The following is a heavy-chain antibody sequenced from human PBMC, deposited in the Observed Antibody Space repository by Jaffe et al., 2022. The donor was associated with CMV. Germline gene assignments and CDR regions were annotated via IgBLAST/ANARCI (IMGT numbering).Heavy chain of an antibody. CDR1: GFVFSDYG. Sequence: QVHLVESGGGVVQPGTSLRLSCVVSGFVFSDYGMHWVRQAPGKGLEWVAVIRRDGSNIHYADSVKGRFTISRDNSKNTLYLEMNSLRADDTGLYYCARDGVASTAFMGNLDYWGQGSLVTVSS. V-gene: IGHV3-33*01. CDR3: ARDGVASTAFMGNLDY. CDR2: IRRDGSNI. J-gene: IGHJ4*02. D-gene: IGHD7-27*01.